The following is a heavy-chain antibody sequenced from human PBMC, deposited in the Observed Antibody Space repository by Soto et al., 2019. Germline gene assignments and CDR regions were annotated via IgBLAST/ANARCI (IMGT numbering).Heavy chain of an antibody. Sequence: SLKVSCKASGGTFSSYAISWVRQAPGQGLEWMGGIIPIFGTANYAQKFQGRVTITADESTSTAYMELSSLRSEDTAVYYCARIAYCGGDCLPNTYYYYGMDVWGQGTTVTVSS. J-gene: IGHJ6*02. CDR2: IIPIFGTA. CDR1: GGTFSSYA. V-gene: IGHV1-69*13. CDR3: ARIAYCGGDCLPNTYYYYGMDV. D-gene: IGHD2-21*02.